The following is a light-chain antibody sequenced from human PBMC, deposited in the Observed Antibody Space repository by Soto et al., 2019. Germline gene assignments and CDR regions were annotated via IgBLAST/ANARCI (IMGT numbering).Light chain of an antibody. CDR2: DAS. CDR1: QSISSW. J-gene: IGKJ1*01. Sequence: DSQNPQSPSTQSASVSDSAALFYQASQSISSWLAWYQQKPGKAPKLLIYDASSLESGVPSRFSGSGSGTEFTLTISSLQPDDFATYSCQQYNSYPWTFGKGTKVDIK. CDR3: QQYNSYPWT. V-gene: IGKV1-5*02.